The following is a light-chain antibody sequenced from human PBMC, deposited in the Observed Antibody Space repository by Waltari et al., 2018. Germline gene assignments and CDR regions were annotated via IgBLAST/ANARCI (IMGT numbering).Light chain of an antibody. J-gene: IGLJ7*01. Sequence: PRTPPNLLFYSTNQRPAGVPRRFSGSKSGTSASLPITGLRSKEEADDYCAAWDDSLSDAVFGGGTQLTVL. CDR2: STN. V-gene: IGLV1-47*02. CDR3: AAWDDSLSDAV.